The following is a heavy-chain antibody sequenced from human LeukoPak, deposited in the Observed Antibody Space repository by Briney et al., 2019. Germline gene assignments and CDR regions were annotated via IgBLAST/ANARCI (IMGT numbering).Heavy chain of an antibody. CDR3: VIVAVGSAFDY. Sequence: GGSLRLSCSAPGFTFTTYAMHWVRQAPGKGLEYVSAISGYGGATYYADSVKGRFTISRDNSKNTLYLQMSSLRAEDTAVYYCVIVAVGSAFDYWGQGTLVTVSS. CDR1: GFTFTTYA. D-gene: IGHD2-15*01. CDR2: ISGYGGAT. J-gene: IGHJ4*02. V-gene: IGHV3-64D*09.